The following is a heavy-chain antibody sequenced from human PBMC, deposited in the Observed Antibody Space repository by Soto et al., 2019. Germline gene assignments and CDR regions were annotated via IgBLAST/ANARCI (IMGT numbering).Heavy chain of an antibody. CDR2: IVPVLGTP. Sequence: QVQLVQSGAEVKEPXSSXXXXXKAXGXXXXNFXXXXVRXTXXXXTVWIGAIVPVLGTPTSTEQIKGRITTSTTASTSTIYTQATSLTSEDTAIYYCARHRTYSSSPSQYSGTDVWGQGTTVTVSS. J-gene: IGHJ6*02. V-gene: IGHV1-69*16. CDR1: GXXXXNFX. CDR3: ARHRTYSSSPSQYSGTDV. D-gene: IGHD1-26*01.